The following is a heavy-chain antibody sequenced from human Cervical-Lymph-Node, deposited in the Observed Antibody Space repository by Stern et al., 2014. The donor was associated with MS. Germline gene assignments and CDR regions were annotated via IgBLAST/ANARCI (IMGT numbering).Heavy chain of an antibody. CDR2: ISRSSSYI. CDR1: GFTFSSYS. J-gene: IGHJ4*02. CDR3: ARELGYYDSSGFPAPFDY. D-gene: IGHD3-22*01. Sequence: EVQLVESGGGLVKPGGSLRLSCAASGFTFSSYSMNWVRQAPGKGLEWVSSISRSSSYIYYADSVKGRFTISRDNAKNSLYLQMNSLRAEDTAVYYCARELGYYDSSGFPAPFDYWGQGTLVTVSS. V-gene: IGHV3-21*01.